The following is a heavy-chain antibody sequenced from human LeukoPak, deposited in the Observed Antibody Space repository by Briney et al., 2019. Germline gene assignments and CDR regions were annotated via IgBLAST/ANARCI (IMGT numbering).Heavy chain of an antibody. J-gene: IGHJ1*01. D-gene: IGHD6-19*01. CDR1: GFTFSNYA. CDR3: AKGGSGWYRGYLQH. Sequence: PGGSLRLSCAASGFTFSNYAMSWVRQAPGKGLEWVSGISGSGGSTDYVDSVKGRFTISRDNSKNTLYLQMNSLRAEDTAVYYCAKGGSGWYRGYLQHWGQGTLVTVSS. CDR2: ISGSGGST. V-gene: IGHV3-23*01.